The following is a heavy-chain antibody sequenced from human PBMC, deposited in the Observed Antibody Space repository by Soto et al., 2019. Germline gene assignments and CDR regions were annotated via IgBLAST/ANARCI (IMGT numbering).Heavy chain of an antibody. CDR2: IYPGDSDT. V-gene: IGHV5-51*01. CDR1: GYTFTSYW. D-gene: IGHD6-13*01. J-gene: IGHJ6*02. Sequence: GESLKISCRGSGYTFTSYWIGWVRQMPGKGLECMGIIYPGDSDTRYSPSFQGQVTISTDKSISTAYLQWSSLKASDTAMYYCARTAAAGKYYYGMDVWGQGTTVTVSS. CDR3: ARTAAAGKYYYGMDV.